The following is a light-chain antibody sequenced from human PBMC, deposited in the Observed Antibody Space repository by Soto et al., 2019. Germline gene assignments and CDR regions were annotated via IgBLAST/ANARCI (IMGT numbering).Light chain of an antibody. Sequence: MKNSVSALSMYTRVRATLSLRASQSVTTNLAWYQQKSGQAPRLLIYGASTRATGIPARFSGSGSGTEFTLTISSLQSEDFAVYCCQQDKKRTITFGQVTLLDIK. J-gene: IGKJ5*01. CDR2: GAS. CDR3: QQDKKRTIT. CDR1: QSVTTN. V-gene: IGKV3-15*01.